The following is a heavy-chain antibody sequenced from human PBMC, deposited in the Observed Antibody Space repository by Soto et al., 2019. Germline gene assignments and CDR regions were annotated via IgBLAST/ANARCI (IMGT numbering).Heavy chain of an antibody. CDR2: TDYSVDT. CDR3: ARRPPLYASEISRFDI. J-gene: IGHJ4*02. D-gene: IGHD3-9*01. CDR1: GDSISNCGNY. Sequence: SETLSLTWIVSGDSISNCGNYWGWIPRPPGKGLEWIGTTDYSVDTSYKPSLGSRVAISADTPKNQFALRPSSVSGADTAVYYCARRPPLYASEISRFDIWGQGALVTVSS. V-gene: IGHV4-39*01.